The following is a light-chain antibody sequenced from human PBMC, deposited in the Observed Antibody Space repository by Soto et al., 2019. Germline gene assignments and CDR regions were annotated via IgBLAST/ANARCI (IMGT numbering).Light chain of an antibody. Sequence: QSALTQPASVSGSPGQSITISCTGTSRDVGTYNLVSWYQQHPGKAPKLLISEDNKRPSGVSNRFSGSKSGNTASLSISGLQAEDEADYYCCSYATINTFVFGTGTKVTV. CDR2: EDN. V-gene: IGLV2-23*02. J-gene: IGLJ1*01. CDR3: CSYATINTFV. CDR1: SRDVGTYNL.